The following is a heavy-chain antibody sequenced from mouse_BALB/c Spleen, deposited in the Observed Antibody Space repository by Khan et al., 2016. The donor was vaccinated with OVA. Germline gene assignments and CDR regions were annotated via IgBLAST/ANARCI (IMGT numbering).Heavy chain of an antibody. J-gene: IGHJ2*01. Sequence: QIQLVQSGPELKKPGETVKLSCKASGYTFTDYSMHWVKQAPGKGLKWMGWINTETGEPTYADDFKGRFAFSLETSASTAYLQINNLKNEDTATYFCARDRYDYFDYWGQGTTLTGSS. CDR1: GYTFTDYS. CDR2: INTETGEP. D-gene: IGHD2-14*01. V-gene: IGHV9-2-1*01. CDR3: ARDRYDYFDY.